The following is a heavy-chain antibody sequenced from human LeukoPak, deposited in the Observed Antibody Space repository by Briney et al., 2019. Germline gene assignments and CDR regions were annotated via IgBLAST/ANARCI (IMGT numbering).Heavy chain of an antibody. Sequence: GGSLRLSCAASVFTVSSNYMSWVRQAPGKGLEWVSAIYSGGSTYYADSVKGRFTISRDNSKNTLYLQMNSLRAEDTAVYYCARDSSAARPGYSYYGMDVWGQGTTVTVSS. V-gene: IGHV3-53*01. CDR3: ARDSSAARPGYSYYGMDV. D-gene: IGHD6-6*01. CDR2: IYSGGST. J-gene: IGHJ6*02. CDR1: VFTVSSNY.